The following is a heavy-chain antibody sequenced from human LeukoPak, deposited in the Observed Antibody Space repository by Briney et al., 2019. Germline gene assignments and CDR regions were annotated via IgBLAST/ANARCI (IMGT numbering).Heavy chain of an antibody. Sequence: VASVKVSCKASGYTFTIYAMNWVRQAPGQGLEWMGWINTNTGNPTYAQGFTGRFVFSLDTSVSTAYLQISSLKAEDTAVYYCAREYYYGSGSYPGFDYWGQGTLVTVSS. D-gene: IGHD3-10*01. J-gene: IGHJ4*02. CDR1: GYTFTIYA. CDR2: INTNTGNP. V-gene: IGHV7-4-1*02. CDR3: AREYYYGSGSYPGFDY.